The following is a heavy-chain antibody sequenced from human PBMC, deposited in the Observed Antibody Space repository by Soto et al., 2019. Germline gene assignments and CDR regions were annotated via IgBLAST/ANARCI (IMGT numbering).Heavy chain of an antibody. V-gene: IGHV1-3*01. CDR1: GYTFTSYA. D-gene: IGHD2-2*01. CDR3: ARDPLDIVVVPAAKYYYYYMDV. J-gene: IGHJ6*03. Sequence: ASVKVSCKASGYTFTSYAMHWVRQAPGQRLEWMRWINAGNGNTKYSQKFQGRVTITRDTSASTAYMELSSLRSEDTAVYYCARDPLDIVVVPAAKYYYYYMDVWGKGTTVTVSS. CDR2: INAGNGNT.